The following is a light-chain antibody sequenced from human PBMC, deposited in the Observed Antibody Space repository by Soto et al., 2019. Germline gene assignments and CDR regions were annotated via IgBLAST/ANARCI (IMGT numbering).Light chain of an antibody. J-gene: IGLJ2*01. Sequence: QTVVTQPPSASGTPGQRVTISCTGGSSNIGSKNVYWYLQLPGTAPKLVIYGTNQRPSDRFSGSKSGTSASLAISGLRSEDEADYYCAAWDDSLSGVVFGGGTKLTVL. CDR2: GTN. CDR3: AAWDDSLSGVV. CDR1: SSNIGSKN. V-gene: IGLV1-47*01.